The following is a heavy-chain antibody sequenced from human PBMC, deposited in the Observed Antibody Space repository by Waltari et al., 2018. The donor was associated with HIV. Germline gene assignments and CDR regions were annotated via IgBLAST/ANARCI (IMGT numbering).Heavy chain of an antibody. CDR2: VNGHKGNT. Sequence: VQLVQSGTEVKKPGASVKVSCQTSGYSFANYGVTWVRQAPGQGLEWMGWVNGHKGNTNYTQKFQGRLTRTAVTSTRTAYMELRSLRSDDTAVYYCARGGEGDSYTFDFWGQGTLVIVSS. CDR3: ARGGEGDSYTFDF. D-gene: IGHD3-16*02. V-gene: IGHV1-18*01. CDR1: GYSFANYG. J-gene: IGHJ4*02.